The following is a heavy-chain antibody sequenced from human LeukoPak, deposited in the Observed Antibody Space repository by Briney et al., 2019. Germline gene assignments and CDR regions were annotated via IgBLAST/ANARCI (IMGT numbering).Heavy chain of an antibody. D-gene: IGHD2-2*01. J-gene: IGHJ4*02. CDR3: ATLVVPAANRHS. V-gene: IGHV1-69*05. CDR1: GGTFSSYA. Sequence: SVKVSCKASGGTFSSYAISWVRQAPGQGLEWMGGIIPIFGTANYAQKFQGRVTITTDESTSTAYMELSSLRSEDTAVYYCATLVVPAANRHSWGQGTLVTVSS. CDR2: IIPIFGTA.